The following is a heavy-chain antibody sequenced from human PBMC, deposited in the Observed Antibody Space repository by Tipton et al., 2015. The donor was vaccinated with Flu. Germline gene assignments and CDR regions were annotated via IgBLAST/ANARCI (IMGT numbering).Heavy chain of an antibody. D-gene: IGHD6-13*01. CDR3: ARGQQLLRGYFDN. CDR1: GGTFSSYT. V-gene: IGHV1-69*09. Sequence: QVQLVQSGAEVKKPGSSVKVSCKASGGTFSSYTISWVRQAPGQGLEWMGRIIPNLGMADYAQKFQGRITITADKSTSTAYMELSSLRSEDTAVYFCARGQQLLRGYFDNWGQGTLVTVSS. CDR2: IIPNLGMA. J-gene: IGHJ4*02.